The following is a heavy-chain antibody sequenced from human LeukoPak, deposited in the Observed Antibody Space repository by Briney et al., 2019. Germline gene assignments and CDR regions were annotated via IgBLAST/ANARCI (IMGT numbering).Heavy chain of an antibody. V-gene: IGHV4-59*01. CDR2: IYYSGST. CDR3: ARRATYGSKYYFDY. D-gene: IGHD4/OR15-4a*01. CDR1: GGSISSYY. Sequence: SETLSLTCTVSGGSISSYYWSWIRQPPGKGLEWIGYIYYSGSTNYNPSLKSRVTISVDTSKNQFSLKLSSVTAADTAVYYCARRATYGSKYYFDYWGQGTLVTVSS. J-gene: IGHJ4*02.